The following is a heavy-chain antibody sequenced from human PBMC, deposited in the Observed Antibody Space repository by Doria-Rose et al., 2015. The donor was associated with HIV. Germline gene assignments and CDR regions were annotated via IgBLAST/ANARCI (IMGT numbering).Heavy chain of an antibody. D-gene: IGHD1-26*01. J-gene: IGHJ4*02. CDR1: GGSISHYY. CDR2: IFYTVST. V-gene: IGHV4-59*01. CDR3: ARVLSGTYDY. Sequence: QVQLQESGPGLVKPSETLSLTCSVSGGSISHYYWSWIRQPPGKGLEHIGDIFYTVSTNYSPSLKSRVSISIDTSKNKFSMRLSSVTAADTAVYYCARVLSGTYDYWGQGTLVTVSS.